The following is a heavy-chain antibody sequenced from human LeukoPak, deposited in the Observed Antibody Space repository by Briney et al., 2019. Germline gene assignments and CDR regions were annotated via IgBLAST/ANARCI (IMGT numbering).Heavy chain of an antibody. CDR3: ARGSYGPDF. CDR2: ISGGGGST. CDR1: EFTFSNYA. V-gene: IGHV3-23*01. Sequence: GGSLRLSCAASEFTFSNYAMNWVRQAPGKGLEWVSGISGGGGSTYYADSVKGRFTISRDNSKNTLYLQMNSLRAEDTAVYYCARGSYGPDFWGQGTLVTVSS. J-gene: IGHJ4*02. D-gene: IGHD5-18*01.